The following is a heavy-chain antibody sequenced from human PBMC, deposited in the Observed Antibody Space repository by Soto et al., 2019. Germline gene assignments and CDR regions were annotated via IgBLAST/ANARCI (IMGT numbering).Heavy chain of an antibody. CDR2: IYHSGST. D-gene: IGHD3-22*01. Sequence: SETLSLTCTVSGGSISSGGYSWSWIRQPPGKGLEWIGYIYHSGSTYYNPSLKSRVTISVDRSKNQFSLKLSSVTAADTAVYYCARGAPVVNDYWGQGTLVTVSS. J-gene: IGHJ4*02. CDR1: GGSISSGGYS. CDR3: ARGAPVVNDY. V-gene: IGHV4-30-2*01.